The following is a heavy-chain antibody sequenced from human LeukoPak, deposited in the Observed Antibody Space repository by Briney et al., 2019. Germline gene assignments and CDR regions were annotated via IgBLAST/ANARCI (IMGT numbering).Heavy chain of an antibody. CDR2: ISSSGTYL. CDR3: AREIVFNDFWSGYYNDY. V-gene: IGHV3-21*01. J-gene: IGHJ4*02. Sequence: GGSLRLSCAASGFTFSTYNMNWVRRAPGKGLEWVSSISSSGTYLYYADSMKGRFTISRDNAKNSLYLQMNSLRAKDTAVYYCAREIVFNDFWSGYYNDYWGQGTLVTVSS. D-gene: IGHD3-3*01. CDR1: GFTFSTYN.